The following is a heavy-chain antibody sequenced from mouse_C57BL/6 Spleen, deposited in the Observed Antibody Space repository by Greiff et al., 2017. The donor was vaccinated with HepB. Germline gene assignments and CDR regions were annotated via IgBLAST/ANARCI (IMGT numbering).Heavy chain of an antibody. CDR3: ARDPYYSNSWYFDV. J-gene: IGHJ1*03. Sequence: ESGPGMVKPSQSLSLTCTVTGYSITSGYDWHWIRHFPGNKLEWMGYISYSGSTNYNPSLKSRISITHDTSKNHFFLKLNSVTTEDTATYYCARDPYYSNSWYFDVWGTGTTVTVSS. V-gene: IGHV3-1*01. CDR1: GYSITSGYD. CDR2: ISYSGST. D-gene: IGHD2-5*01.